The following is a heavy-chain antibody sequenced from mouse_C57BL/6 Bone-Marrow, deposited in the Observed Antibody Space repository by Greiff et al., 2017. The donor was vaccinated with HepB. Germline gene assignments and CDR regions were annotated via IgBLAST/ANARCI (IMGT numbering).Heavy chain of an antibody. V-gene: IGHV3-6*01. D-gene: IGHD1-1*01. J-gene: IGHJ2*01. CDR2: ISYDGSN. CDR1: GYSITSGYY. CDR3: ARALLLRLYYFDY. Sequence: EVKLMESGPGLVKPSQSLSLTCSVTGYSITSGYYWNWIRQFPGNKLEWMGYISYDGSNNYNPSLKNRISITRDTSKNQFFLKLNSVTTEDTATYYCARALLLRLYYFDYWGQGTTLTVSS.